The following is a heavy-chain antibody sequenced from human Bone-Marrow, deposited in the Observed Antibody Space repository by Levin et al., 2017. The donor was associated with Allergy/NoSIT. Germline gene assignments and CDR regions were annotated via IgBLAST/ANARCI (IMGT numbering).Heavy chain of an antibody. V-gene: IGHV3-30-3*01. CDR1: GFTFSSYA. J-gene: IGHJ5*02. Sequence: PGESLKISCAASGFTFSSYAMHWVRQAPGKGLEWVAVISYDVTNKFYADSVKGRFTVSRDNSKNTLYLQVDSLRTEDTAMYYCARDFYASGLHNYFDPWGQGTLVTVSS. CDR2: ISYDVTNK. D-gene: IGHD3-10*01. CDR3: ARDFYASGLHNYFDP.